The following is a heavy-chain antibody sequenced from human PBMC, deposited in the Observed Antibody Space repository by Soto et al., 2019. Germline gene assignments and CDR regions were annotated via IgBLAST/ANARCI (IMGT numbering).Heavy chain of an antibody. V-gene: IGHV3-7*05. CDR3: ARDGSYYDSSGYYLHFDY. D-gene: IGHD3-22*01. CDR1: GFTFSSYW. J-gene: IGHJ4*02. CDR2: IKQDGSEK. Sequence: PGGSLRLSCAASGFTFSSYWMSWVRQAPGKGLEWVANIKQDGSEKYYVDSVKGRFTISRDNAKNSLYLQMNSLRAEDTAVYYCARDGSYYDSSGYYLHFDYWGQGTLVTVSS.